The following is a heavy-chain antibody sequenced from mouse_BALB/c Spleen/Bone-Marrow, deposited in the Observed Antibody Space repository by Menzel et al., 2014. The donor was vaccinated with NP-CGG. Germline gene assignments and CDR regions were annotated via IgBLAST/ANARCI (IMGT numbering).Heavy chain of an antibody. V-gene: IGHV1-61*01. CDR3: ARGHYSMDY. Sequence: QVTLKECGAELVRPGASVKLSCKASGYSFITYWMNWLKQRPGEGLEWIGMIHPSDSKTRLNQKFNDKATLTVDESSSIVYMQLSSPTSEDSAVYYCARGHYSMDYWGQGTSVIVSS. CDR1: GYSFITYW. J-gene: IGHJ4*01. CDR2: IHPSDSKT.